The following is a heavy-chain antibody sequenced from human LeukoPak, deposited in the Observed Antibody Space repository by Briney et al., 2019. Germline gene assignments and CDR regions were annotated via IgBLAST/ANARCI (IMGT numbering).Heavy chain of an antibody. CDR3: AKDIAYYYDSSGSLGFDP. V-gene: IGHV3-9*01. CDR1: GFTFDDYA. J-gene: IGHJ5*02. Sequence: GGSLRLSCAASGFTFDDYAMHWVRQAPGKGLEWVSGISWNSGSIGYADSVKGRFTISRDNAKNSLYLQMNSLRAEDTAVYYCAKDIAYYYDSSGSLGFDPWGQGTLVTVSS. CDR2: ISWNSGSI. D-gene: IGHD3-22*01.